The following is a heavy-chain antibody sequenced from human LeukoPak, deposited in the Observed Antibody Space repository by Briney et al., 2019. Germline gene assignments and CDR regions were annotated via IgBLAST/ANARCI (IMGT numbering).Heavy chain of an antibody. J-gene: IGHJ4*02. CDR1: GFTFDDYG. CDR2: INWNGDST. V-gene: IGHV3-20*04. D-gene: IGHD3-10*01. CDR3: ARDRLDKFASGSHDY. Sequence: GGSLRLSCAASGFTFDDYGMSWVRQAPGKGLEWVSGINWNGDSTGYADSVKGRFTIARDNAKNSLYLRMNSLRAEDTALYYCARDRLDKFASGSHDYWGQGTLVTVSS.